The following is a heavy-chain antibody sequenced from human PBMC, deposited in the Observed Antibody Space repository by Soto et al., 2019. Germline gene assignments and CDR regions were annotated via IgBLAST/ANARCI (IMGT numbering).Heavy chain of an antibody. J-gene: IGHJ5*02. CDR2: IYYSGST. CDR1: GGSISSYY. D-gene: IGHD6-13*01. CDR3: ARGVYSSSWFFPTNWFDP. Sequence: QVQLQESGPGLVKPSETLSLTCTVSGGSISSYYWSWIRQPPGKGLEWIGYIYYSGSTNYNPSLKSRVTISVDTSKNQFSLKLSSVTAADTAVYYCARGVYSSSWFFPTNWFDPWGQGTLVTVSS. V-gene: IGHV4-59*01.